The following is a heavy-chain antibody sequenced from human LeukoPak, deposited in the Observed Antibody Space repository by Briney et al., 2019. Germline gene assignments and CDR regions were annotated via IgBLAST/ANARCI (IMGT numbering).Heavy chain of an antibody. V-gene: IGHV4-59*01. Sequence: SETLSLTCTVSGGSISSYYWSWIRQPPGKGLEWIGYIYYSGSTNYNPSLKSRVTISIDTSKNQFSLKLSSVTAADTAVYYCATTLAYYYYGMDVWGQGTTVTVSS. CDR2: IYYSGST. CDR1: GGSISSYY. J-gene: IGHJ6*02. CDR3: ATTLAYYYYGMDV.